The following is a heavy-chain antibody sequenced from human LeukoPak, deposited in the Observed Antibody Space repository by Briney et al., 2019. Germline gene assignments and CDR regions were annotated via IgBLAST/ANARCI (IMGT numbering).Heavy chain of an antibody. CDR1: GLTFSSYA. CDR2: ISGSGDST. CDR3: AKTRPLDSSSWSHGDY. Sequence: GGSLRLSCAASGLTFSSYAMSWVRQAPGKGLEWASAISGSGDSTYYGDSVKGRFTISRDNSKNTLYLQMNSLRAEDTAVYYCAKTRPLDSSSWSHGDYWGQGTLVTVSS. J-gene: IGHJ4*02. D-gene: IGHD6-13*01. V-gene: IGHV3-23*01.